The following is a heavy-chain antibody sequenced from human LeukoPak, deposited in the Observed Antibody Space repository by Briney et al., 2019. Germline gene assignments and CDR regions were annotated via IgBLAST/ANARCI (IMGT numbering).Heavy chain of an antibody. CDR3: ARHEVRQWELQLHGWYWYFDL. D-gene: IGHD1-26*01. Sequence: PSETLSLTCTVSGDSISSGNYYWSWIRQPPGKGLEWIGEINHSGSTNYNPSLKSRVTISVDTSKNQFSLKLSSVTAADTAVYYCARHEVRQWELQLHGWYWYFDLWGRGTLVTVSS. V-gene: IGHV4-39*01. J-gene: IGHJ2*01. CDR1: GDSISSGNYY. CDR2: INHSGST.